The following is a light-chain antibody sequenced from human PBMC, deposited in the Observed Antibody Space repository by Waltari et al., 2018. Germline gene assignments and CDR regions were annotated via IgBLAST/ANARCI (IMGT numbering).Light chain of an antibody. CDR2: DAS. J-gene: IGKJ5*01. V-gene: IGKV1-33*01. Sequence: DTQMTQSPPSLSASVVDRVTITCQASQDIANYLGWYQKKPGKAPKLLIYDASTLATGVPSRFSGRGSGTDFTLIITGLQPEDVATYYCQQYDHMPITFGQGTRAEIE. CDR1: QDIANY. CDR3: QQYDHMPIT.